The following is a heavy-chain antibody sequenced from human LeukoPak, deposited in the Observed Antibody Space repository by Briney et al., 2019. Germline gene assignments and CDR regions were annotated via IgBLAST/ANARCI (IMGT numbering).Heavy chain of an antibody. J-gene: IGHJ4*02. CDR2: ISGTSRTI. CDR3: ARDLSGVTGYTYGRGIDY. D-gene: IGHD5-18*01. V-gene: IGHV3-48*04. CDR1: GFTFNKYS. Sequence: GGSLRLSCVASGFTFNKYSMNWVRQAPGKGLQWLSYISGTSRTIYYADSVKGRFTISRDNAKTSLYLQMNSLRAEDTAVYYCARDLSGVTGYTYGRGIDYWGQGTLVTVSS.